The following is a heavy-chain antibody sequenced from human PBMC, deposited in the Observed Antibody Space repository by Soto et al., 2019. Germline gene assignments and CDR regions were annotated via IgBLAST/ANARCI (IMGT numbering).Heavy chain of an antibody. CDR2: IYPGDSDT. D-gene: IGHD2-2*01. CDR3: ARQGRYCSSTICYEVPAWVWFDS. CDR1: GYSFTSYW. Sequence: GESLRISCKGSGYSFTSYWIGLVRQMPGKSLEWMGIIYPGDSDTRYSPSFQGQVTISADKSISTAYLQWSSLKASDTAMYYCARQGRYCSSTICYEVPAWVWFDSWGQGTLVTVSS. V-gene: IGHV5-51*01. J-gene: IGHJ5*01.